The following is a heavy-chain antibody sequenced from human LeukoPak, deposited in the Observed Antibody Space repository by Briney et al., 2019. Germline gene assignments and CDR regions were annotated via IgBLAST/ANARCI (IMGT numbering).Heavy chain of an antibody. V-gene: IGHV1-69*01. J-gene: IGHJ5*02. D-gene: IGHD3-3*01. CDR1: GGTFSSYA. CDR3: ARGSTESITIFGVVITRDDWFDP. CDR2: IIPIFGTA. Sequence: GSPVKVSCKASGGTFSSYAISWVRQAPGQGLEWMGGIIPIFGTANYAQKFQGRVTITADESTSTAYMELSSLRSEDTAVYYCARGSTESITIFGVVITRDDWFDPRGQGTLVTVSS.